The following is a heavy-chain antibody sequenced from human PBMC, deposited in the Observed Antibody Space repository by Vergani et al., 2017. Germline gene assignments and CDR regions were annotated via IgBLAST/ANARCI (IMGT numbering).Heavy chain of an antibody. V-gene: IGHV3-23*01. CDR3: AKDEGPFDY. Sequence: VQLQESGPGLVKPPGTLSLTCAVSGGSISGTNWWSWVRQAPGKGLEWVSAISGSGGSTYYADSVKGRFTISRDNSKNTLYLQMNSLRAEDTAVYYCAKDEGPFDYWGQGTLVTVSS. J-gene: IGHJ4*02. CDR2: ISGSGGST. CDR1: GGSISGTN.